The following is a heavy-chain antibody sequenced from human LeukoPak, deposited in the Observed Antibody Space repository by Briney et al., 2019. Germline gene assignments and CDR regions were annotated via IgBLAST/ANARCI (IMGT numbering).Heavy chain of an antibody. D-gene: IGHD3-10*01. V-gene: IGHV4-30-2*01. J-gene: IGHJ5*02. CDR2: IYHSGST. CDR3: ARGEITMVRGVIWMGWFDP. CDR1: GGSISSGGYS. Sequence: SQTLSLTCAVSGGSISSGGYSWSWIRQPPGKGLEWIGYIYHSGSTYYNPSLKSRVTISVDRSKNQFSLKLSSVTAADTAVYYCARGEITMVRGVIWMGWFDPWGQGTLVTVSS.